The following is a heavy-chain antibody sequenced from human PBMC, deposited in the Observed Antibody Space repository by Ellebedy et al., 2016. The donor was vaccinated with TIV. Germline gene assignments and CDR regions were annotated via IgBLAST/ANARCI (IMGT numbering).Heavy chain of an antibody. CDR1: GYIFISYQ. D-gene: IGHD1-1*01. CDR3: ATAEVERQIHSHDY. J-gene: IGHJ4*01. CDR2: LSPYTGHT. Sequence: AASVKVSCKASGYIFISYQMHWVRQAPGQGLEWMGWLSPYTGHTDYAQKLQGRVTMTIDTSTTTAYMELSSLRSEDTAMYFCATAEVERQIHSHDYWGHGTLVTVSS. V-gene: IGHV1-18*04.